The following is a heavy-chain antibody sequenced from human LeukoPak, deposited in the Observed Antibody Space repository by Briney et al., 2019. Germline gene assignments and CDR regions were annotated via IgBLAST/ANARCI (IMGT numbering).Heavy chain of an antibody. J-gene: IGHJ4*02. CDR2: INPNSGGT. D-gene: IGHD3-10*01. Sequence: ASVKVSCKASGYTFTGYYMHWVRQAPGQGLEWMGWINPNSGGTNYAQKFQGRVTMTRDTSISTAYMELSRLRSDDTAVYYCARDPPYYGSGSYYFDYWGQGTLVTVSS. CDR1: GYTFTGYY. V-gene: IGHV1-2*02. CDR3: ARDPPYYGSGSYYFDY.